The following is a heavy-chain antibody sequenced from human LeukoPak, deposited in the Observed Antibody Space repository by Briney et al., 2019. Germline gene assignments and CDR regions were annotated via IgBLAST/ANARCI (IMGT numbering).Heavy chain of an antibody. V-gene: IGHV4-4*07. CDR3: AREGYCSGGSCYGHNYFDY. CDR2: IYTSGST. CDR1: GAPFSNYY. J-gene: IGHJ4*02. Sequence: PSETLSLTCTVSGAPFSNYYWSWIRQPPGKGLEWIGRIYTSGSTNYNPSLKSRVTISVDTSKNQFSLKLSSVTAADTAVYYCAREGYCSGGSCYGHNYFDYWGQGTLVTVSS. D-gene: IGHD2-15*01.